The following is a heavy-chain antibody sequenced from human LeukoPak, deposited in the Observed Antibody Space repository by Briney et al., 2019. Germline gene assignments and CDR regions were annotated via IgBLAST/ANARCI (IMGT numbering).Heavy chain of an antibody. CDR2: IYYSGST. CDR1: GGSISSSSYY. J-gene: IGHJ4*02. Sequence: SETLSLTCTVSGGSISSSSYYWGWIRQPPGKGLEWIGSIYYSGSTYYNPSLKSRVTISVDTSKNQFSLKLSSVTAADTAVYYCARRRNSSGYYYYFDYWGQGTLVTVSS. V-gene: IGHV4-39*01. CDR3: ARRRNSSGYYYYFDY. D-gene: IGHD3-22*01.